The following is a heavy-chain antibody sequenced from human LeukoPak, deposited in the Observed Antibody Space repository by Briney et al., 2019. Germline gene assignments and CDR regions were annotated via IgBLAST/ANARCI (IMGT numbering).Heavy chain of an antibody. J-gene: IGHJ5*02. CDR3: ARDNSVGDNAWWFDP. CDR1: GYTFTGYY. V-gene: IGHV1-46*01. CDR2: INPTGGST. Sequence: ASVKVSCKAPGYTFTGYYMHWVRQAPGQGLEWMGLINPTGGSTGYAQKFQGRVTMTRDMSTSTDYMELSSLRSEDTAIYYCARDNSVGDNAWWFDPWGQGTLVTVSS. D-gene: IGHD1-26*01.